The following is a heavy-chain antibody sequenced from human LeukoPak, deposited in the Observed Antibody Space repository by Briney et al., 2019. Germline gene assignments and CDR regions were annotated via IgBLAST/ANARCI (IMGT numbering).Heavy chain of an antibody. CDR1: GYTFTGYY. D-gene: IGHD3-10*01. Sequence: GASVKVSCKASGYTFTGYYMRWVRQAPGQGLEWMGWINPNSGGTNYAQKFQGRVTMTRDTSISTAYMELSRLRSDDTAVYYCTGNYYGSGSYADFDYWGQGTLVTVSS. J-gene: IGHJ4*02. V-gene: IGHV1-2*02. CDR2: INPNSGGT. CDR3: TGNYYGSGSYADFDY.